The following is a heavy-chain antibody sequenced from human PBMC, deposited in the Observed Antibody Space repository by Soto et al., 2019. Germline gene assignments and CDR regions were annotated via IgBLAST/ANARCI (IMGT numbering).Heavy chain of an antibody. D-gene: IGHD4-4*01. CDR1: GFTFSDFY. CDR3: AGSGGHDYNY. J-gene: IGHJ4*02. CDR2: IRPDGYGP. Sequence: EVQLVQSGGGLVQPGGSLRLSCVGSGFTFSDFYMNWVRQAPGKGLEWVANIRPDGYGPNLVESVKGRFTTSRDNAKKPRFLQINSLRADDTAVYWCAGSGGHDYNYWGQGNLVTLPS. V-gene: IGHV3-7*03.